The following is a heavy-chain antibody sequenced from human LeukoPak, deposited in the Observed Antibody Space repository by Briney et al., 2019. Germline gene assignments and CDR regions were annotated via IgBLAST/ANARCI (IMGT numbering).Heavy chain of an antibody. CDR3: GRGAVVVPAAIH. CDR1: GGSISSGDYY. Sequence: SQTLSLTCTVSGGSISSGDYYWSWIRQPPGKGLKWIGYIYYSGSIYYNPSLKGRVTISVDTSKNQFSLKLSSVTAADTAVYYCGRGAVVVPAAIHWGQGTLVTVSS. V-gene: IGHV4-30-4*01. CDR2: IYYSGSI. J-gene: IGHJ4*02. D-gene: IGHD2-2*01.